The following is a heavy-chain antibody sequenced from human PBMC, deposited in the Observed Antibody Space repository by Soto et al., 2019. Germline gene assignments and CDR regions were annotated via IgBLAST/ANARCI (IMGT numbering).Heavy chain of an antibody. CDR1: GGSFSGYY. CDR3: ARGTTVVTYYYYYYGMDV. V-gene: IGHV4-34*01. D-gene: IGHD4-17*01. CDR2: INPSGST. J-gene: IGHJ6*02. Sequence: QVQLQQWGAGLLKPSETLSLTCAVYGGSFSGYYWSWIRQPPGKGLEWIGEINPSGSTNYNPSLKSRVTISVDTSKNQFSLKLSSVTAADTAVYYCARGTTVVTYYYYYYGMDVWGQGTTVTVSS.